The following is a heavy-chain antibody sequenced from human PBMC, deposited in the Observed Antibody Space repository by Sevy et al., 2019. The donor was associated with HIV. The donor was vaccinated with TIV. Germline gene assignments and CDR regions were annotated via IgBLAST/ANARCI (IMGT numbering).Heavy chain of an antibody. CDR2: IKQDESEK. Sequence: GSLRLSCAASGFTFSRYWMTWVRQAPGKGLEWVANIKQDESEKYYVDSVMGRFTISRDNAKNSLYLQMNSLRADDTAVYYCARAEQVTMLVVFGGLYFDSWGQGTLVTVSS. CDR1: GFTFSRYW. J-gene: IGHJ4*02. CDR3: ARAEQVTMLVVFGGLYFDS. V-gene: IGHV3-7*01. D-gene: IGHD3-22*01.